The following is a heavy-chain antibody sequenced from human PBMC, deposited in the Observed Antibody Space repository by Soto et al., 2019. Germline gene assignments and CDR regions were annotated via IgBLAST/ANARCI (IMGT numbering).Heavy chain of an antibody. Sequence: EVQLLESGGGLVQPGGSLRLSCAASGFTFNNYAMTWVRQAPGKGLEWVSDIRGSGGSTNYADSVKRRFTISRDNSKNTVYLQLNSLGAEDTAVYYCAKENSGYAFTDSWFQGTLVTDSS. D-gene: IGHD5-12*01. CDR2: IRGSGGST. J-gene: IGHJ4*02. CDR1: GFTFNNYA. V-gene: IGHV3-23*01. CDR3: AKENSGYAFTDS.